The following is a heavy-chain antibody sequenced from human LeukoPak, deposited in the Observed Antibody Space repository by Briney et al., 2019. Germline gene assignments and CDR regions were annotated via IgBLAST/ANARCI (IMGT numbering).Heavy chain of an antibody. CDR1: GASVSSGSYY. J-gene: IGHJ2*01. V-gene: IGHV4-61*02. CDR2: MYTSGST. CDR3: ARSRLDYGDYDWYFDL. Sequence: SEPLSLTCSVSGASVSSGSYYWSWIRQPAGKGLEWIGRMYTSGSTNYNPSLKSRVTISVDTSKNQFSLKLSSVTAADTAVYYCARSRLDYGDYDWYFDLWGRGTLVTVSS. D-gene: IGHD4-17*01.